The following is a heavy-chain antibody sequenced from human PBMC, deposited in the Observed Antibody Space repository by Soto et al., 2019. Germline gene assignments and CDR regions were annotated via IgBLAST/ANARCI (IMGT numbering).Heavy chain of an antibody. V-gene: IGHV1-69*01. CDR2: IIPMFRTT. D-gene: IGHD6-13*01. J-gene: IGHJ6*02. Sequence: QVQLVQSGAEVKKPGSSVKVSCRSAGGTFSDYALSWVRQAPGQAPEWMGGIIPMFRTTNYAQRFQGRVTITADDSATTAHMELGSLRSDDTAVYYCARGRGMGFSSSWNIYWYYNMDGWGQGTTVNVSS. CDR3: ARGRGMGFSSSWNIYWYYNMDG. CDR1: GGTFSDYA.